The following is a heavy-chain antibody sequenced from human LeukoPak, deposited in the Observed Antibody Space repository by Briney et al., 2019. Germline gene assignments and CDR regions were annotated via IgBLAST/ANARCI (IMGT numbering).Heavy chain of an antibody. Sequence: ASVKVPCKVCGYTLTELSMHWVRQAPGKALEWMGGFDPEDGETIYAQKFQGRVTVTEDTSTDTAYMELSSLRSEDTAVYYCAPHRLGSYSGDYWGQGTLVTVSS. CDR3: APHRLGSYSGDY. CDR1: GYTLTELS. D-gene: IGHD1-26*01. J-gene: IGHJ4*02. CDR2: FDPEDGET. V-gene: IGHV1-24*01.